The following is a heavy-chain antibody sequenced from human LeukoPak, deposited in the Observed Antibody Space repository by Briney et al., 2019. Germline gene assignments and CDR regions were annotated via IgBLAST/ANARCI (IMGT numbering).Heavy chain of an antibody. CDR1: GFTFDDYA. J-gene: IGHJ4*02. D-gene: IGHD6-6*01. Sequence: PGGSLSLSCAACGFTFDDYAMLWVRQAPGKGLEWVSGISWNSGSIGYADSVKGRFTISRDNAKNSLYLQMNSLRAADMALYYCAKDSSSSGRELNYWGQGTLVTVS. CDR2: ISWNSGSI. CDR3: AKDSSSSGRELNY. V-gene: IGHV3-9*03.